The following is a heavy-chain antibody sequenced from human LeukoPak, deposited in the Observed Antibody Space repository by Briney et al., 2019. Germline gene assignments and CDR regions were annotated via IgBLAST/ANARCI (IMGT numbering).Heavy chain of an antibody. CDR2: IYYSGST. CDR3: ARDGGSYSYFDY. D-gene: IGHD1-26*01. J-gene: IGHJ4*02. CDR1: GGSISSSSYY. Sequence: PSETLSLTCTVSGGSISSSSYYWGWIRQPPGKGLEWIGSIYYSGSTYSSPSLKSRVTISVDTPKNQFSLKLSSVTAADTAVYYCARDGGSYSYFDYWGQGTLVTVSS. V-gene: IGHV4-39*02.